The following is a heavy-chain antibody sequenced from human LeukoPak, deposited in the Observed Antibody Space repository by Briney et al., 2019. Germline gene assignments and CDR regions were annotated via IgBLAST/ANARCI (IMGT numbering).Heavy chain of an antibody. CDR1: GGSISSSSYY. J-gene: IGHJ3*02. CDR2: IYYSGST. V-gene: IGHV4-39*01. D-gene: IGHD3-10*01. Sequence: SETLSLTCTVSGGSISSSSYYWGWIRQPPGKGLEWIGSIYYSGSTYYNPSLKSRVTISVDTSKNQFSLKLSSVTAVDTAVYYCANVLLWFGDLWGAFDIWGQGTMVTVSS. CDR3: ANVLLWFGDLWGAFDI.